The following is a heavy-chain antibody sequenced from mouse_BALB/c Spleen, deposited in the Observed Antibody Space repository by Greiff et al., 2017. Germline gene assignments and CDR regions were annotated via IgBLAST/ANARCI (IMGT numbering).Heavy chain of an antibody. D-gene: IGHD1-1*01. J-gene: IGHJ2*01. CDR2: ISSGGSYT. V-gene: IGHV5-9-3*01. Sequence: EVHLVESGGGLVKPGGSLKLSCAASGFTFSSYAMSWVRQTPEKRLEWVATISSGGSYTYYPDSVKGRFTISRDNAKNTLYLQMSSLRSEDTAMYYCARHLRYFDYWGQGTTLTVSS. CDR3: ARHLRYFDY. CDR1: GFTFSSYA.